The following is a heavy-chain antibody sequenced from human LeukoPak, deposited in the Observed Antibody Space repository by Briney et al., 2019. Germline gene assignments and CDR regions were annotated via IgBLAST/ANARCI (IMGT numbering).Heavy chain of an antibody. CDR2: ISSNGDSI. V-gene: IGHV3-64*04. J-gene: IGHJ4*02. CDR3: AREEDGYSFDY. Sequence: GGSLRLSCSVSGFTFSNYAMHWVRQAPGKGLQYVSSISSNGDSIYYADSVKGRFTISRDNAKNSLYLQMNSLRAEDTAVYYCAREEDGYSFDYWGQGTLVTVSS. CDR1: GFTFSNYA. D-gene: IGHD5-24*01.